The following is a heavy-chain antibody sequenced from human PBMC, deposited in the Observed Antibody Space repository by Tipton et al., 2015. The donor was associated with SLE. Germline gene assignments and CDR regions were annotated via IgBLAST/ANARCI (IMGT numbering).Heavy chain of an antibody. Sequence: TLSLTCAVSGGSINSGDYSWSWIRQPPGKGLEWIGYIFHSGNAYYNPSLKSRVTISVDMSKKQFSLKLSSVTAADTAVYYCARDRSAYYPYWYFDLWGRGTLVTVSS. CDR3: ARDRSAYYPYWYFDL. V-gene: IGHV4-30-2*01. J-gene: IGHJ2*01. CDR2: IFHSGNA. D-gene: IGHD3-3*01. CDR1: GGSINSGDYS.